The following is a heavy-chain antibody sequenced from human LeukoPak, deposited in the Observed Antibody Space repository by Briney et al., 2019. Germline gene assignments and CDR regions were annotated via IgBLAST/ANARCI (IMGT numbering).Heavy chain of an antibody. CDR3: ARGVPYDSWSGPHYSDY. CDR1: RFTLSTYW. J-gene: IGHJ4*02. D-gene: IGHD3-3*01. V-gene: IGHV3-7*01. CDR2: IKQDGSQE. Sequence: GGSLRLSCAASRFTLSTYWMSWVRQAPGKGLEWVAHIKQDGSQEYYVDSVKGRFTISRDSAKNSLYLQMNSLRVEDTAVYYCARGVPYDSWSGPHYSDYWGQGTLVTVSS.